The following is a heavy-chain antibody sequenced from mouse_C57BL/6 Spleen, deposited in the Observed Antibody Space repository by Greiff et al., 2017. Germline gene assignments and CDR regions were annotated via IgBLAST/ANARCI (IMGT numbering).Heavy chain of an antibody. D-gene: IGHD1-1*01. J-gene: IGHJ3*01. V-gene: IGHV1-61*01. Sequence: QVHVKQPGAELVRPGSSVKLSCKASGYTFTSYWMDWVKQRPGQGLEWIGNIYPSDSETHYNQKFKDKATLTVDKSSSTAYMQLSSLTSEDSAVYYCARRDGSSFAYWGQGTLVTVSA. CDR3: ARRDGSSFAY. CDR2: IYPSDSET. CDR1: GYTFTSYW.